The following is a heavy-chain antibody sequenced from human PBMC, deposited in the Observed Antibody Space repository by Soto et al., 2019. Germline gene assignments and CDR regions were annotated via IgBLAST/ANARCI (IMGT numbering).Heavy chain of an antibody. CDR3: ARDQGSSSLKNNWFDP. Sequence: ASVKVSCKASGYTFTSYGISWVRQAPGQGLEWMGWISAYNGNTNYAQKLQGRVTMTTDTSTSTAYMELRSLRSDDTAMYYCARDQGSSSLKNNWFDPWGQGTLVTVSS. V-gene: IGHV1-18*04. CDR2: ISAYNGNT. D-gene: IGHD6-13*01. CDR1: GYTFTSYG. J-gene: IGHJ5*02.